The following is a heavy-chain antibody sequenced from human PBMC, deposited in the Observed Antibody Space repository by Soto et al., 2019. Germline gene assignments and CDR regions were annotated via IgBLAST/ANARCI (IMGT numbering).Heavy chain of an antibody. V-gene: IGHV3-64*01. D-gene: IGHD6-19*01. CDR3: AKSSSGWYGANFDY. CDR2: ISSNGGSI. Sequence: GGSLRLSCAASGFTFSSYAMHWVRQAPGKGLEYVSAISSNGGSIYYGNSVKGRFTISRDNSKNTLYLQMDSLRAEDTAVYYCAKSSSGWYGANFDYWGQGTLVTVSS. CDR1: GFTFSSYA. J-gene: IGHJ4*02.